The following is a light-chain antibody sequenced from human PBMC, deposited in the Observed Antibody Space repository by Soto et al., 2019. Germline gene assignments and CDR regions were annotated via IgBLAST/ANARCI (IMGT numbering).Light chain of an antibody. CDR3: QQRSNWPRYT. CDR2: DAS. Sequence: EIVLTQSPATLSLSPGERATLSCRASQSVSSYLAWYQQKPGQAPRLLIYDASNRATGIPARFSGSGSGTDFTLPIRSLEPEDFAVYYCQQRSNWPRYTVGQGTKLELK. J-gene: IGKJ2*01. V-gene: IGKV3-11*01. CDR1: QSVSSY.